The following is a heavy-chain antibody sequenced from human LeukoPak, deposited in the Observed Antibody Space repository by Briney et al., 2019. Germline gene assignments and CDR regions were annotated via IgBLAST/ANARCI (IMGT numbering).Heavy chain of an antibody. D-gene: IGHD6-13*01. J-gene: IGHJ3*02. CDR1: GGSFSGYY. CDR3: AREEAAAGSPGNAFDI. V-gene: IGHV4-34*01. CDR2: INHSGST. Sequence: PSETLSLTCAVYGGSFSGYYWSWIRQPPGKGLEWIGEINHSGSTNYNPSLKSRVTISVDTSKIQFSLKLSSVTAADTAVYYCAREEAAAGSPGNAFDIWGQGTMVTVSS.